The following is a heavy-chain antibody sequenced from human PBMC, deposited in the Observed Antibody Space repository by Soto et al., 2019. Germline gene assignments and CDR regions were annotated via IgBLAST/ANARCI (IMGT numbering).Heavy chain of an antibody. D-gene: IGHD4-17*01. CDR2: INANGGTT. J-gene: IGHJ5*02. CDR3: ARGLYGDEIDP. CDR1: GYSFTTSY. Sequence: QVQLVQSGAEVKKPGASVKVSCKASGYSFTTSYMHWVRQAPGQGHEWMGIINANGGTTNYAQKYQGRVTMTRDTSTSTVYMELSSLRSDDTAVYFCARGLYGDEIDPWGQGTLVTVSS. V-gene: IGHV1-46*03.